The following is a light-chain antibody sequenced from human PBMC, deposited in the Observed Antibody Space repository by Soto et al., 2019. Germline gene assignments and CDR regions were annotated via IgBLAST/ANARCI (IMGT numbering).Light chain of an antibody. Sequence: DIQMTQSPSTLSASVGDRVTITCRASQSISSWLAWYQQKPGKAPKLLIYDASSLESGVPSRFSGSGSGTEFTPTISSLQPDDFATYYCQQYNSYPTFGGGTKVDIK. CDR1: QSISSW. J-gene: IGKJ4*01. V-gene: IGKV1-5*01. CDR2: DAS. CDR3: QQYNSYPT.